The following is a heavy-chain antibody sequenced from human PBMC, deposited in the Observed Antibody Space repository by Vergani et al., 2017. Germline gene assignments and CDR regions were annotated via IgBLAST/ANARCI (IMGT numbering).Heavy chain of an antibody. Sequence: EVQLVQSGAEVKKPGESLKISCKGSGYSFTSYWIGWVRQMPGKGLEWMGRIDPSDSYINYSPSFQVHVTISGDKSINTAYLQWSSLKASDTAIYYCCLRDHMDVWGQGTTVTVSS. CDR2: IDPSDSYI. D-gene: IGHD5-24*01. CDR3: CLRDHMDV. CDR1: GYSFTSYW. J-gene: IGHJ6*02. V-gene: IGHV5-10-1*01.